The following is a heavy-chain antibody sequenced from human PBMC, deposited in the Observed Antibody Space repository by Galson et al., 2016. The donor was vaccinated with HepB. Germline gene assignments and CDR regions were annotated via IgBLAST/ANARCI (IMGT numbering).Heavy chain of an antibody. V-gene: IGHV3-7*01. CDR1: GFTFNSYW. D-gene: IGHD3-10*01. Sequence: SLRLSCAASGFTFNSYWMSWVRQAPGKGLEWLANINQGGSDRKYVDSVMGRFTISRGNAKNSLYLQMNSLTTEDTAVYFCARRLDTQGRIGGWAWGMDVWGQGTTVTVSS. J-gene: IGHJ6*02. CDR2: INQGGSDR. CDR3: ARRLDTQGRIGGWAWGMDV.